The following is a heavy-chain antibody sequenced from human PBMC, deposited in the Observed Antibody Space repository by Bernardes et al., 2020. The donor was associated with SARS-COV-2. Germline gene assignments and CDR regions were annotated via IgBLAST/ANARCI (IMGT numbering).Heavy chain of an antibody. CDR3: AKPPPAYDSGWYSYYFDY. V-gene: IGHV3-23*01. D-gene: IGHD6-19*01. CDR1: GFTFSNYA. CDR2: ISGSGDNT. Sequence: GGSLRLSCSASGFTFSNYAMNWVRQAPGKGLEWVSAISGSGDNTYYADSVKGRFTISRDNSKNTLYLQMSSLRAEDTAVYYCAKPPPAYDSGWYSYYFDYWGQGTLVTVSS. J-gene: IGHJ4*02.